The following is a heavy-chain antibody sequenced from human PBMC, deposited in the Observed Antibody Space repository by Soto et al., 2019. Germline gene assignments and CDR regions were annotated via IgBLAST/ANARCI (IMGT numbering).Heavy chain of an antibody. Sequence: SVKVSCKASGGTFSSYAISWVRQAPGQGLEWMGGIIPIFGTANYAQKFQGRVTITADESTSTAYMELSSLRSEDTAVYYCARARWTGYCSGGSCQWDWFDPWGQGTLVTVSS. CDR1: GGTFSSYA. J-gene: IGHJ5*02. D-gene: IGHD2-15*01. CDR2: IIPIFGTA. V-gene: IGHV1-69*13. CDR3: ARARWTGYCSGGSCQWDWFDP.